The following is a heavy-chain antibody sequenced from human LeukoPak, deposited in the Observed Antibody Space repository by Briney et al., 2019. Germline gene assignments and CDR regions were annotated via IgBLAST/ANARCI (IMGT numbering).Heavy chain of an antibody. V-gene: IGHV1-2*02. D-gene: IGHD6-13*01. CDR3: ARDQSVRLLQTSSTYFKHVFAI. J-gene: IGHJ3*02. CDR2: IKINSGGT. CDR1: GYTFTGYF. Sequence: ASVKVSCKASGYTFTGYFMHWVRQAPGQGLEWMGWIKINSGGTKYAQKFQGRVTMTRDTSISTAYMELTRPRSDDTAVYYCARDQSVRLLQTSSTYFKHVFAIWGQGSMVTVSS.